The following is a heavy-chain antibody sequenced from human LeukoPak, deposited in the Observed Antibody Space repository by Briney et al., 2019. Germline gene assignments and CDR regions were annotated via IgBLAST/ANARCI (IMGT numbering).Heavy chain of an antibody. CDR2: IYYSGST. CDR3: ARSEPNIVLMVYAIQAAFDY. D-gene: IGHD2-8*01. V-gene: IGHV4-39*01. Sequence: SETLPLTCTVSGGSISSSSYYWGWIRQPPGKGLEWIGSIYYSGSTYYNPSLKSRVTISVDTSKNQFSLKLSSVTAADTAVYYCARSEPNIVLMVYAIQAAFDYWGRGTLVTVSS. J-gene: IGHJ4*02. CDR1: GGSISSSSYY.